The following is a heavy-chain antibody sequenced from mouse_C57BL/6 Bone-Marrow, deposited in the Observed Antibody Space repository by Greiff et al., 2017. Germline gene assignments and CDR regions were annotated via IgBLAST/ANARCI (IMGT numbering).Heavy chain of an antibody. CDR2: IHPNSGST. J-gene: IGHJ4*01. Sequence: VQLQQPGAELVKPGASVKLSCKASGYTFTSYWMHWVKQRPGQGLEWIGMIHPNSGSTNYNEKFKSKATLTVDKSSSTAYMQLSSLTSEDSAVYYCAREGSRRYYAMDYWGQGTSVTVSS. CDR1: GYTFTSYW. CDR3: AREGSRRYYAMDY. V-gene: IGHV1-64*01. D-gene: IGHD1-1*01.